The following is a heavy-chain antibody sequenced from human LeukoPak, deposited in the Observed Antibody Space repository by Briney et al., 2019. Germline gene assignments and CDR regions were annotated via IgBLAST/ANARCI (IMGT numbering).Heavy chain of an antibody. CDR2: IYYSGST. D-gene: IGHD5-24*01. CDR1: GGSISSSSYY. CDR3: ARVWVEMATIAIDY. Sequence: PSETLSLTCTVSGGSISSSSYYWGWIRQPPGKGLEWIGSIYYSGSTYYNPSLKSRVTISVDTSKNQFSLKLSSVTAADTAVYYCARVWVEMATIAIDYWGQGTLVTVSS. V-gene: IGHV4-39*01. J-gene: IGHJ4*02.